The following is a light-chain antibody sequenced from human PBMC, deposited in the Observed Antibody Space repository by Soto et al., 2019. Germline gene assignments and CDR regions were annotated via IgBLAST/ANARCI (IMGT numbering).Light chain of an antibody. CDR2: GAS. J-gene: IGKJ4*01. CDR3: QQYGSSPLT. V-gene: IGKV3-20*01. CDR1: QSVSSSH. Sequence: EIVLTQSPGTLSLSPGERATLSCLSSQSVSSSHLAWYQQKPGQAPRLLISGASSRATGIPDRFTGSGSGTDFTLTISRLEPEDFAVYYCQQYGSSPLTFGGGTKVDIK.